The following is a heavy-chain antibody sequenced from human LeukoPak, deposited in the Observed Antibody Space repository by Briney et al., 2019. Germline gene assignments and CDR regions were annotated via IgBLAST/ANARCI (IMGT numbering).Heavy chain of an antibody. Sequence: GGSLRLSCAASGFTFSSYWMSWVRQAPGEGLEWVANIKQDGSEKYYVDSVKGRFTISRDNAKNSLYLQMNSLRAEDTAVYYCAREVELRYSSGGSCYSDAFDIWGQGTMVTVSS. V-gene: IGHV3-7*01. CDR3: AREVELRYSSGGSCYSDAFDI. D-gene: IGHD2-15*01. J-gene: IGHJ3*02. CDR1: GFTFSSYW. CDR2: IKQDGSEK.